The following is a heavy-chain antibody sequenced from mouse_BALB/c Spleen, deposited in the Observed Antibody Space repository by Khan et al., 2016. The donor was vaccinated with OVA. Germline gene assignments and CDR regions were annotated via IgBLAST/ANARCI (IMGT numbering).Heavy chain of an antibody. CDR1: GFTFSNFG. D-gene: IGHD1-1*01. CDR2: ISSGSNTI. CDR3: ARRHITDAWFAY. V-gene: IGHV5-17*02. Sequence: EVELVESGGGLVQPGGSRKLSCAASGFTFSNFGMHWVRQAPEKGLEWVAYISSGSNTIYYTDTVKGRFIISSDNTKKTLFLQMTRLRSEDTAIYYFARRHITDAWFAYWGQGTLVTVSA. J-gene: IGHJ3*01.